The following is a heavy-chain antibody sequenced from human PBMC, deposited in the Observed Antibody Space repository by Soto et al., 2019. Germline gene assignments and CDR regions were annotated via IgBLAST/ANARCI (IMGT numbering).Heavy chain of an antibody. D-gene: IGHD3-9*01. CDR2: IYYSGST. CDR3: ARGLYYDILTGYVYYFDY. Sequence: PSETLSLTCTVSGGSISSGDYYWSWIRQPPGKGLEWIGYIYYSGSTYYNPSLKSRVTISVDTSKNQFSLKLSSVTAADTAVYYCARGLYYDILTGYVYYFDYWGQGTLVTVS. V-gene: IGHV4-30-4*01. CDR1: GGSISSGDYY. J-gene: IGHJ4*02.